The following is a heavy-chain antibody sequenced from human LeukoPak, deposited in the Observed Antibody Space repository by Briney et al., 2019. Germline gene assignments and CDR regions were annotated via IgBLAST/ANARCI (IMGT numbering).Heavy chain of an antibody. J-gene: IGHJ3*02. D-gene: IGHD3-22*01. V-gene: IGHV4-59*01. CDR3: ARDARYYDSSGYYVFDI. CDR1: GVSFSCFY. CDR2: IYNNGRT. Sequence: SETLSHTCAVYGVSFSCFYWSWLRPPPGKGLEWLGYIYNNGRTDYNPSLKSRVIISLDTSKNQFSLKLTSVTAADTAVYYCARDARYYDSSGYYVFDIWGQGTKVTVSS.